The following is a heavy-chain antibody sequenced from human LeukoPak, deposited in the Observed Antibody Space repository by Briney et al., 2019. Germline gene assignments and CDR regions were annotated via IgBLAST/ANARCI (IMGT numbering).Heavy chain of an antibody. CDR3: AREPYDSSGYYAFDI. CDR1: GGSISSYY. CDR2: IYNSGST. D-gene: IGHD3-22*01. Sequence: SETLSLTCTVSGGSISSYYWSWIRQPPGKRLEWIGYIYNSGSTNYNPSLKSRVTISVDTSKNQVSLKLSSVTAADTAVYYCAREPYDSSGYYAFDIWGQGTMVTVSS. J-gene: IGHJ3*02. V-gene: IGHV4-59*08.